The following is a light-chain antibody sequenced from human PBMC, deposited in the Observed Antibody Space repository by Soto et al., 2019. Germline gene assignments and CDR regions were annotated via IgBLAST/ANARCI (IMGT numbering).Light chain of an antibody. J-gene: IGLJ2*01. CDR2: YDS. CDR1: NIGSKS. V-gene: IGLV3-21*04. CDR3: QVWDSSRDHVV. Sequence: SYELTQPPSVSVAPGETARITCGGYNIGSKSVHWYQQKPGQAPVLVIYYDSDRPSGIPERFSGSNSGNTATLTITRVEAGDEADYYCQVWDSSRDHVVFGGGTKLTVL.